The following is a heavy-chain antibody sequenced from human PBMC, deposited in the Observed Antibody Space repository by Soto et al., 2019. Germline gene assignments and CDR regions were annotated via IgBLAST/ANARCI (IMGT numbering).Heavy chain of an antibody. CDR2: ISYDGSNK. J-gene: IGHJ6*02. CDR1: GFTFSSYA. Sequence: GGSLRLSCAASGFTFSSYAMHWVRQAPGKGLEWVAVISYDGSNKYYADSVKGRFTISRDNSKNTLYLQMNSLRAEDTAVYYCARDGNAEDPDYYYYGMDVWRQGTTVTVSS. V-gene: IGHV3-30-3*01. D-gene: IGHD1-1*01. CDR3: ARDGNAEDPDYYYYGMDV.